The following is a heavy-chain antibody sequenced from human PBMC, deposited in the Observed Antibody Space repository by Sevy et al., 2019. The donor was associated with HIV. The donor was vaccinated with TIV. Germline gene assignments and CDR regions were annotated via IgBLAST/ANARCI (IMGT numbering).Heavy chain of an antibody. Sequence: GGSLRLSCAASGFTFSSYAMSWVRQAPGKGLEWVSTFSFGCGKINYGDSVKGRFTISRVNSKNTLYLQMHSLRAEDTAVYYCAREGCSKPHDYWGQGTLVTVSS. CDR1: GFTFSSYA. J-gene: IGHJ4*02. V-gene: IGHV3-23*01. D-gene: IGHD3-10*02. CDR3: AREGCSKPHDY. CDR2: FSFGCGKI.